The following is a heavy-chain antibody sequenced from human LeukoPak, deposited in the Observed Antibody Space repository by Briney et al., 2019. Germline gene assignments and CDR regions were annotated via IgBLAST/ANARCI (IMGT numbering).Heavy chain of an antibody. Sequence: PGGSLRLSCAASGFTFSSYEINWVRQAPGKGLEWVSHISSSGSIIYYADSVKGRFTISRDNPKNSLYLQMNSLRAEDTAVYYCATFSFGASGSSDPIDIWGQGTLVTVFS. D-gene: IGHD3-10*01. CDR1: GFTFSSYE. V-gene: IGHV3-48*03. CDR3: ATFSFGASGSSDPIDI. CDR2: ISSSGSII. J-gene: IGHJ3*02.